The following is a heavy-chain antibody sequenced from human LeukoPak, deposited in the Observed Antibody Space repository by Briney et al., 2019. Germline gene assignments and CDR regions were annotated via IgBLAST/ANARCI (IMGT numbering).Heavy chain of an antibody. V-gene: IGHV3-53*01. D-gene: IGHD3-22*01. Sequence: GGSLRLSCAASGFSVRTNYMSWVRQAPGKGLEWVSVIYSGGTIRYADSVKGRFTISRDNSTETLHLQMNSLRVDDTAVYYCVRAVHHLFYSDSSGYYGDAFDVWGQGTVVTVSS. CDR2: IYSGGTI. J-gene: IGHJ3*01. CDR1: GFSVRTNY. CDR3: VRAVHHLFYSDSSGYYGDAFDV.